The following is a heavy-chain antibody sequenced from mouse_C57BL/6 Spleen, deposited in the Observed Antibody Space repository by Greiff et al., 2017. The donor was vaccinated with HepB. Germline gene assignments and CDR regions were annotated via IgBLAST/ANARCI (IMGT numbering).Heavy chain of an antibody. V-gene: IGHV14-2*01. D-gene: IGHD2-4*01. J-gene: IGHJ1*03. CDR1: GFNIKDYY. CDR3: ARRDIYYEYFDV. CDR2: IDPEDGET. Sequence: VQLQQSGAELVKPGASAKLSCTASGFNIKDYYMHWVKQRTEQGLEWIGRIDPEDGETKYAPKFQGKATITADTSSNTAYLQLSSLTSEDTAVYYCARRDIYYEYFDVWGTGTTVTVSS.